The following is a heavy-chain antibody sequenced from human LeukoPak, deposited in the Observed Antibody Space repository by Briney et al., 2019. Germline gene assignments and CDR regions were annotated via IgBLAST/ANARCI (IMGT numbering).Heavy chain of an antibody. Sequence: GGSLRLSCAASGFSFSSYWMSWVRQAPGKGLEWVANVRQDGSDKYYVDSVKGRFTISRDNAKNSLYLQMNSLRAEDTAVYYCAVSPTIFGVVRYFDYWGQGTLVTVSS. CDR2: VRQDGSDK. CDR1: GFSFSSYW. D-gene: IGHD3-3*01. CDR3: AVSPTIFGVVRYFDY. J-gene: IGHJ4*02. V-gene: IGHV3-7*01.